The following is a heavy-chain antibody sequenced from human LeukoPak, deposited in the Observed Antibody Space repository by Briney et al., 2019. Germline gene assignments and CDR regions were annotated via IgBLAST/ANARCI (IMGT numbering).Heavy chain of an antibody. CDR2: IRQDGREK. CDR3: VGGIGWLPDY. CDR1: PGITFSDYW. Sequence: GGSLRLSCAASPGITFSDYWMNWVRQAPGKGLEWVAIIRQDGREKLYLDSVKGRFTISKDNAKSSVYLQINSLRAEDTAVYYCVGGIGWLPDYWGQGTLVTVSS. J-gene: IGHJ4*02. V-gene: IGHV3-7*03. D-gene: IGHD6-19*01.